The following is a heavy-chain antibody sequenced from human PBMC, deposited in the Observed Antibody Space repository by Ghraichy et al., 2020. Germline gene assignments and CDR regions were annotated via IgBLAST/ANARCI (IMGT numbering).Heavy chain of an antibody. V-gene: IGHV3-30*04. J-gene: IGHJ4*02. D-gene: IGHD5-24*01. CDR2: ISFDGRNE. Sequence: GGSLRLSCAASGFRFSRYSMHWVRQAPGKGLECVGVISFDGRNEYYAGSVKGRFTISRDNSKDTLYLQMDSLRADDTAVYYCARDDENGYNSLDYWGRGTLVTVSS. CDR1: GFRFSRYS. CDR3: ARDDENGYNSLDY.